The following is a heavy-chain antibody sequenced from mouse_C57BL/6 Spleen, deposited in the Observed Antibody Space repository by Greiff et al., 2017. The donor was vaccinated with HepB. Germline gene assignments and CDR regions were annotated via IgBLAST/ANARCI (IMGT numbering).Heavy chain of an antibody. CDR1: GYTFTSYW. J-gene: IGHJ3*01. V-gene: IGHV1-50*01. D-gene: IGHD3-3*01. CDR3: ARERTRGFAY. CDR2: IDPSDSYT. Sequence: QVHVKQSGAELARPGASVKLSCKASGYTFTSYWMQWVKQRPGQGLEWIGEIDPSDSYTNYNQKFKGKATLTVDTSSSTAYLQLSSLTSEDSAVYYCARERTRGFAYWGQGTLVTVSA.